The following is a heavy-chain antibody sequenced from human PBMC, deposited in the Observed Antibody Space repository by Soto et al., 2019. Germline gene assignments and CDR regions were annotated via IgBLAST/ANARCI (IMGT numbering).Heavy chain of an antibody. CDR3: AKDSPRNAYYYYGIDV. Sequence: HPGGSLRLSCAASGFTFSSYAMSWVRQAPGKGLEWVSAISGSGGSTYYADSVKGRFTISRDNSKNTLYLQMNSLRAEDTAVYYCAKDSPRNAYYYYGIDVWGQGTTVTVAS. V-gene: IGHV3-23*01. CDR1: GFTFSSYA. CDR2: ISGSGGST. J-gene: IGHJ6*02.